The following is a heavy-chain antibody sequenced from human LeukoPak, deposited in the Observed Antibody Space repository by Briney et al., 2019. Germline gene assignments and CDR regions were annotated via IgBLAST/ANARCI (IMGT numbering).Heavy chain of an antibody. CDR3: ARNILFAFDI. V-gene: IGHV3-53*01. CDR2: IYNDGST. Sequence: GGTLRLSCAASGLXVSSSYISWVRQAPGKGLEWVSIIYNDGSTYYADSMKGRFTISRDNSKNTLYLQLNSLRAEDTAMYYCARNILFAFDIWGQGTMVTVSS. CDR1: GLXVSSSY. J-gene: IGHJ3*02.